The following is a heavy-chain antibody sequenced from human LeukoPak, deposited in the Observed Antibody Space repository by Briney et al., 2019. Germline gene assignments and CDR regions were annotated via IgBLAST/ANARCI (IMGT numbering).Heavy chain of an antibody. CDR1: GFNFRDHW. J-gene: IGHJ4*02. CDR3: VKNDGWFHLAQ. CDR2: IRNDGSET. Sequence: GGSLRLSCAVSGFNFRDHWMDWVRQAPGKGLQWVGHIRNDGSETYYLDSLKGRFSISRDNTNNALYLQMNSLRVEDTAVYYCVKNDGWFHLAQWGQGTLVTVSS. V-gene: IGHV3-7*03. D-gene: IGHD6-19*01.